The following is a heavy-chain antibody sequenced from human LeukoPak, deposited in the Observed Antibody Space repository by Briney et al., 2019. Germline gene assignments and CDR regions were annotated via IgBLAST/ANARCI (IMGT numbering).Heavy chain of an antibody. Sequence: PGGSLRLSCAASGFAFSNHAMHWVCQAPGKGLEWVAVISYDGNNKYYADSVKGRFTISRDNSKNTLFLQMNSLRAEDTAVYYCARGRDYSNPDYWGQGTLVTVSS. J-gene: IGHJ4*02. CDR1: GFAFSNHA. CDR2: ISYDGNNK. V-gene: IGHV3-30-3*01. CDR3: ARGRDYSNPDY. D-gene: IGHD4-11*01.